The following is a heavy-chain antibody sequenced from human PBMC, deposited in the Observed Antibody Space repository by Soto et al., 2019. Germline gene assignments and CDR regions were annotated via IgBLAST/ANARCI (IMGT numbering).Heavy chain of an antibody. CDR2: INAGNGDT. D-gene: IGHD6-19*01. J-gene: IGHJ4*02. Sequence: QVQLVQSGAEVKKPGASVRISCKASGYTFTNYAMLWVRQAPGQSLEWLGWINAGNGDTKYSQKFQDRVTITRDTSANTAYMELSSLRSEDTAVYYCARGGSGWPHDYWGQGTLVTVSS. CDR1: GYTFTNYA. CDR3: ARGGSGWPHDY. V-gene: IGHV1-3*01.